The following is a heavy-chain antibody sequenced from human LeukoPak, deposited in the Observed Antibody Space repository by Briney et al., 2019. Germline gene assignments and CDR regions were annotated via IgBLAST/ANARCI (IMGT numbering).Heavy chain of an antibody. V-gene: IGHV4-4*07. D-gene: IGHD5-18*01. Sequence: SETLSLACTVSGGSISSYYWSWIRQPAGKGLEWIGRVYTSGNTNYNPSLKSRVTMSLDTSKNQLSLKLSSVTAADTAIYYCVSGYRYGFGYWGQGTLVTVS. CDR1: GGSISSYY. CDR2: VYTSGNT. J-gene: IGHJ4*02. CDR3: VSGYRYGFGY.